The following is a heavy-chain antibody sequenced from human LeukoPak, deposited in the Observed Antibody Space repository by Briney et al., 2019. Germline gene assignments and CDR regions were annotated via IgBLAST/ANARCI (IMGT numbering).Heavy chain of an antibody. CDR1: GFTVSSNY. J-gene: IGHJ4*02. CDR3: YSMIVLGICVINDY. Sequence: GGSLRLSCAASGFTVSSNYMSGGRQAPGKGREWGSVIYSGGSTYYSDSVKGRFTISRDNSKNTLYLQMNSLRAEDTAVYYCYSMIVLGICVINDYWGQGTLVTVSS. D-gene: IGHD3-22*01. V-gene: IGHV3-66*01. CDR2: IYSGGST.